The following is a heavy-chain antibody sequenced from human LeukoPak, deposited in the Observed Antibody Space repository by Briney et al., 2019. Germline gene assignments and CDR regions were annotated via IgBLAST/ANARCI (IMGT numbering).Heavy chain of an antibody. J-gene: IGHJ4*02. V-gene: IGHV4-34*01. CDR1: GGSFSGYY. CDR3: ARDVPFDY. Sequence: SETLSLTCAVYGGSFSGYYWSWIRQPPGKGLEWIGEINHSGSTNYNPSLKSRVTTSVDTSKNQFSLKLSSVTAADTAVYYCARDVPFDYWGQGTLVTVSS. CDR2: INHSGST.